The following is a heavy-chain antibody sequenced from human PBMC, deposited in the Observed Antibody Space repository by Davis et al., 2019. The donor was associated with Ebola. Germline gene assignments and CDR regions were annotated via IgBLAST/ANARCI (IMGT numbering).Heavy chain of an antibody. CDR2: IDPSDSYT. J-gene: IGHJ6*03. CDR3: AIYQGYQLLQAHYYYNYMDV. Sequence: GESLKISCKGSGYSFTSYWISWVRQMPGKGLEWMGRIDPSDSYTNYSPSFQGHVTISADKSISTAYLQWSSLKASDTAMYYCAIYQGYQLLQAHYYYNYMDVWGKGTTVTVSS. V-gene: IGHV5-10-1*01. D-gene: IGHD2-2*01. CDR1: GYSFTSYW.